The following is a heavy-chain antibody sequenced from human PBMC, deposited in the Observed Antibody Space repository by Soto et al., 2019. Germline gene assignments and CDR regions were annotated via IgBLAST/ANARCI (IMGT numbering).Heavy chain of an antibody. J-gene: IGHJ4*02. V-gene: IGHV1-69*13. CDR2: IIPLFGRP. Sequence: SVKVSCKASGGTFGSYVFNWVRQAPGQGLEWMGGIIPLFGRPNYAQKFQGRVTITADESTSTAYMELSSLRSDDTAVFYCARDLGSGYDPGDYWGQGTLVTVS. D-gene: IGHD5-12*01. CDR3: ARDLGSGYDPGDY. CDR1: GGTFGSYV.